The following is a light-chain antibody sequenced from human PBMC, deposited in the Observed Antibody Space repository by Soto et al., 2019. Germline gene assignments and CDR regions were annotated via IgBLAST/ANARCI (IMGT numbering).Light chain of an antibody. CDR1: QSISSW. J-gene: IGKJ1*01. V-gene: IGKV1-5*03. CDR2: KAS. Sequence: DIQMTQSPSTLSASVGDRVTITCRASQSISSWLAWYQQKQGKAPKLLIYKASSLESGVPSRFSGSGSGTEFTLTISSLQPDDFAIYYCQQYNSYSWTFGQGTKVEIK. CDR3: QQYNSYSWT.